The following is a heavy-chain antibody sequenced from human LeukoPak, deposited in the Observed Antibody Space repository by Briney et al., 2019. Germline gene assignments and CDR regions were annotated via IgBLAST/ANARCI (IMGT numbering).Heavy chain of an antibody. V-gene: IGHV1-2*02. J-gene: IGHJ6*03. CDR3: ARDTGAYYYYMDV. CDR1: GYTFSDHY. D-gene: IGHD7-27*01. CDR2: INPNSGGT. Sequence: ASVKVSCKTSGYTFSDHYIHWTRQAPGRGLEWMGWINPNSGGTNYAQKFQGRVTMTRETSISTAHMELSRLRSDDTAVYYCARDTGAYYYYMDVWGKGTTVTVSS.